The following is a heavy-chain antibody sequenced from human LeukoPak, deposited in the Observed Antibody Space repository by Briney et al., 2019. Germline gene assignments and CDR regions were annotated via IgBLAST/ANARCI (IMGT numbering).Heavy chain of an antibody. D-gene: IGHD3-16*02. CDR3: ARDRDYVWGSYRPPLGY. V-gene: IGHV3-11*01. CDR2: ISSSSSTI. CDR1: GFTFSDYY. J-gene: IGHJ4*02. Sequence: GGSLRLSCAASGFTFSDYYMSWIRQAPGKGLEWVSYISSSSSTIYYADSVKGRFTISRDNAKNSLYLQMNSLRAEDTAVYYCARDRDYVWGSYRPPLGYWGQGTLVTVSS.